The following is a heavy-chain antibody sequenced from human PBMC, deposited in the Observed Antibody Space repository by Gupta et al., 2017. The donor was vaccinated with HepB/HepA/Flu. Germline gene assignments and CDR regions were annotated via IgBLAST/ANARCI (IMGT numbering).Heavy chain of an antibody. V-gene: IGHV1-2*02. D-gene: IGHD1-7*01. Sequence: QVQLVQSGAEVKKRGASVKVSCKTSGYTFTDYYIHWVRQAPGQGLEWMGFISPQSGGTKYAQKFQGRLTMTSDTSITTGYMELSSLRSDDSAVYSCATIEGGRGTTWGQGTLVTVSS. CDR3: ATIEGGRGTT. J-gene: IGHJ4*02. CDR1: GYTFTDYY. CDR2: ISPQSGGT.